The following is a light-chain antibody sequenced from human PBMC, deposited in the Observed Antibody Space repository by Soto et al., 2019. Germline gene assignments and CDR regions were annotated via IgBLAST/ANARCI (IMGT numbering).Light chain of an antibody. CDR1: QSVTNSY. Sequence: EIVLTQSPGTLSLSPGERATLSCRASQSVTNSYLAWYQQKPGQAPRVLIYDASSRATGIPDRFSGSGSGTDFTLTISRLEPEDFAVYYCQQYCNSPPNTFGQGTRLEIK. CDR3: QQYCNSPPNT. CDR2: DAS. J-gene: IGKJ5*01. V-gene: IGKV3-20*01.